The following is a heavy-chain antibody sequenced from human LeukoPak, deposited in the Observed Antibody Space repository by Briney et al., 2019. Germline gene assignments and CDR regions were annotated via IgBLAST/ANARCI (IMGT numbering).Heavy chain of an antibody. D-gene: IGHD5-24*01. J-gene: IGHJ4*02. CDR2: IYHSGST. CDR1: GFTLSSYA. CDR3: ARVNSLEMDS. V-gene: IGHV4-38-2*01. Sequence: GSLRLSCAASGFTLSSYAMSWVRQAPGKGLEWIGSIYHSGSTYYNPSLKSRVTISVDTSKNQFSLKLSSVTAADTAVYYCARVNSLEMDSWGQGTLVTVSS.